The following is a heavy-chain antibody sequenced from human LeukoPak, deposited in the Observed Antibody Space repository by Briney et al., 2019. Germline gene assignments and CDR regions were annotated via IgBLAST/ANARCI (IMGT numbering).Heavy chain of an antibody. J-gene: IGHJ4*02. CDR1: GFTFSSYA. CDR2: ISSNGGST. Sequence: PGGSLRLSCSASGFTFSSYAMHWVRQAPGKGLEYVSAISSNGGSTYYADPVKGRFTISRDNSKNTLYLQMSSLRAEDTAVYYCVKDGLWFGEFRGGVGYFDYWGQGTLVTVSS. V-gene: IGHV3-64D*06. D-gene: IGHD3-10*01. CDR3: VKDGLWFGEFRGGVGYFDY.